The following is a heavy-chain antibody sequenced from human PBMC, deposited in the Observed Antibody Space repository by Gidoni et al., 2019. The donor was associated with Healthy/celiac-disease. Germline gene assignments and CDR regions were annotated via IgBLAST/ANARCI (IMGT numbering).Heavy chain of an antibody. Sequence: QVQLVESGGGVVQPGRSMRLSCAASGFTFSSYGMHWVRQAPGKGLEWVAVISYDGSNKYYADSVKGRFTISRDNSKNTLYLQMNSLRAEDTAVYYCAKDSSGGVRYFDYWGQGTLVTVSS. J-gene: IGHJ4*02. CDR1: GFTFSSYG. CDR2: ISYDGSNK. D-gene: IGHD6-25*01. CDR3: AKDSSGGVRYFDY. V-gene: IGHV3-30*18.